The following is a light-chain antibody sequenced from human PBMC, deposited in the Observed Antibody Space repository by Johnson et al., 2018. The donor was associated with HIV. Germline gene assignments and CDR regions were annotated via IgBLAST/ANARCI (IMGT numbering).Light chain of an antibody. Sequence: QSVLTQPPSVSAAPGQKVTISCSGSSSNIGNNYVSWYQQLPGTAPKLLIYDNTKRPSGIPDRFSGSKSGTSATLRITGLQTGDEADYYCGTWDSSLSAYVFGTGTNVTVL. CDR2: DNT. V-gene: IGLV1-51*01. J-gene: IGLJ1*01. CDR1: SSNIGNNY. CDR3: GTWDSSLSAYV.